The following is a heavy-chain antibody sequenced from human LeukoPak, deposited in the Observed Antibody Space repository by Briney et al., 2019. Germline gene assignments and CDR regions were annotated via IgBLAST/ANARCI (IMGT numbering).Heavy chain of an antibody. J-gene: IGHJ4*02. Sequence: GGSLRLSCAASGFTFSSYGMHWVRQAPGKGLEWVAVIWYDGSNKYYADSVEGRFTISRDNSKNTLYLQMNSLRAEDTAVYYCARDMYYYDSSGYYSIDYWGQGTLVTVSS. CDR3: ARDMYYYDSSGYYSIDY. CDR2: IWYDGSNK. D-gene: IGHD3-22*01. CDR1: GFTFSSYG. V-gene: IGHV3-33*01.